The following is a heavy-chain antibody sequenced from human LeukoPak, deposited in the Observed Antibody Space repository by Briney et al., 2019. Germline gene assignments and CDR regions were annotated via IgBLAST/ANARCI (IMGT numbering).Heavy chain of an antibody. V-gene: IGHV4-34*01. CDR1: GGSFSGYY. J-gene: IGHJ4*02. Sequence: SETLSLTCAVYGGSFSGYYWSWIRQPPGKGLEWIGEINHSGSTNYNPSLKSRVTISVDTSKSQFSLKLSSVTAADTAVYHCARGGRFGAGNDYWGQGTLVAVSS. CDR3: ARGGRFGAGNDY. CDR2: INHSGST. D-gene: IGHD3-10*01.